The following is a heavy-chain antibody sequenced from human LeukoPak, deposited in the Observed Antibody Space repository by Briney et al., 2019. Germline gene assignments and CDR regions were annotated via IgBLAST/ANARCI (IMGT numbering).Heavy chain of an antibody. D-gene: IGHD6-19*01. J-gene: IGHJ4*02. Sequence: PGGSLRLSCAASGFTFSSFVMHWGRQAPGKGLEWVTFIRYDGGNKYYTDSVKGRFTISRDNSKNTLYLQMNSLRAEDTAVYYCAKDRQGYGSGWENSFDYWGQGTLVTVSS. CDR2: IRYDGGNK. V-gene: IGHV3-30*02. CDR3: AKDRQGYGSGWENSFDY. CDR1: GFTFSSFV.